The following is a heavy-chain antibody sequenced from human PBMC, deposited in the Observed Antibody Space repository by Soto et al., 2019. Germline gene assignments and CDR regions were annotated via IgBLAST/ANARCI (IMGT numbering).Heavy chain of an antibody. J-gene: IGHJ5*02. CDR2: IIPIFGTA. CDR1: GGTVSIYA. V-gene: IGHV1-69*13. Sequence: SSVKVSCKASGGTVSIYAISLVRHAPGQGLDWMGVIIPIFGTANYAQKFQGRVTITADESTSTAYMELSSLRSEDTAVYYCARHGGYSIAARSRGSFDPWGQGTLVTVSS. CDR3: ARHGGYSIAARSRGSFDP. D-gene: IGHD6-6*01.